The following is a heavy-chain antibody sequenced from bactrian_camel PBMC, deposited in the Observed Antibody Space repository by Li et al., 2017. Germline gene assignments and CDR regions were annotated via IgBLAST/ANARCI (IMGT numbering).Heavy chain of an antibody. V-gene: IGHV3S53*01. D-gene: IGHD1*01. Sequence: HVQLVESGGGSVQAGGSLRLSCSRTYRGYHMAWFRQAPGMQREGVAVLLSDDSTKYADAVKGRFTISQDTAKNSVTLSMNSLKPEDTGTYYCALGPESGRLKWGDCLKFTSENYWGQGTQVTVS. CDR3: ALGPESGRLKWGDCLKFTSENY. J-gene: IGHJ4*01. CDR2: LLSDDST. CDR1: TYRGYH.